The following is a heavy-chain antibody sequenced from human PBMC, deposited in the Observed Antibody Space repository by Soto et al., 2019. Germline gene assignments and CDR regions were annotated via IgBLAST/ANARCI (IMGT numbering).Heavy chain of an antibody. CDR1: GGSFSGYY. CDR2: INHSGST. Sequence: SETLSLTCAVYGGSFSGYYWSWIRQPPGKGLEWIGEINHSGSTNYNPSLKSRVTISVDTSKNQFSLKLSSVTAADTAVYYCARVFGVGLRQPPVSEYFQHWGQGTLVTVSS. J-gene: IGHJ1*01. CDR3: ARVFGVGLRQPPVSEYFQH. V-gene: IGHV4-34*01. D-gene: IGHD4-17*01.